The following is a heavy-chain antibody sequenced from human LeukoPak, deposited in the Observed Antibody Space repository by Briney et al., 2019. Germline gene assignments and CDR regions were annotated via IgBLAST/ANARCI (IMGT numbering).Heavy chain of an antibody. V-gene: IGHV3-7*04. J-gene: IGHJ3*02. D-gene: IGHD1-26*01. Sequence: GGSLRLSCAASGFTFSSSWMSWVRQAPGKGLEWVANIKQDGSEKYYVDSVKGRFTISRDNAKNSLYLQMNSLRAEDTAVYSCARVVWEYDAFDIWGQGTMVTVSS. CDR1: GFTFSSSW. CDR3: ARVVWEYDAFDI. CDR2: IKQDGSEK.